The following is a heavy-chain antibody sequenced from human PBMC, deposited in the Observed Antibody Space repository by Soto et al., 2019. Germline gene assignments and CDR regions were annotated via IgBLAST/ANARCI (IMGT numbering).Heavy chain of an antibody. J-gene: IGHJ6*03. D-gene: IGHD3-10*01. CDR1: DGSISGLY. CDR2: IYSSGTT. V-gene: IGHV4-59*08. CDR3: ARLWTHYFMDA. Sequence: QVQLQESGPGLVRPSETLSLTCSVSDGSISGLYWTWVRQSPGKGLEWIGWIYSSGTTNYNPSLKSRVAFSVDTSKNQFSLKLTSVTAAETAIYFCARLWTHYFMDAWGKGTTVAVSS.